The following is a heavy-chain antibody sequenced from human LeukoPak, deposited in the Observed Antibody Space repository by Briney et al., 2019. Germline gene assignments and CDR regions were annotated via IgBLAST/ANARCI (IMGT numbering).Heavy chain of an antibody. CDR1: GGSISSGGYS. V-gene: IGHV4-30-2*01. J-gene: IGHJ4*02. D-gene: IGHD2-15*01. Sequence: SQTLSLTCAVSGGSISSGGYSWSWIRQPPGKGLEWIGYIYHSGSTYYNPSLKSRVTISVDRSKNQFSLKLSSVTAADTAVYYCARGPLNCSGGNCYAPYFDYWGQGTLVTVSS. CDR3: ARGPLNCSGGNCYAPYFDY. CDR2: IYHSGST.